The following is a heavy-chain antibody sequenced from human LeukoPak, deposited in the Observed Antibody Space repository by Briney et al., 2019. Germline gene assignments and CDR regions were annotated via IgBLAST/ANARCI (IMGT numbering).Heavy chain of an antibody. CDR1: GFIFSGSA. CDR2: ISSSGSTI. Sequence: PGGSLRLSCAASGFIFSGSAMHWVRQASGKGLEWVSYISSSGSTIYYADSVKGRFTISRDNAKNSLYLQMNSLRAEDTAVYYCARLLGYSYGLDYWGQGTLVTVSS. CDR3: ARLLGYSYGLDY. V-gene: IGHV3-48*04. D-gene: IGHD5-18*01. J-gene: IGHJ4*02.